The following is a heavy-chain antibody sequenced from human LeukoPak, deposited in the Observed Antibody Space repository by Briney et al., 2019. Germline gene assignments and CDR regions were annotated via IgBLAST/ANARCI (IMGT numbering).Heavy chain of an antibody. CDR3: ARAYCGGDCYSGDFDY. CDR1: GFSLSTSGVG. V-gene: IGHV2-5*01. J-gene: IGHJ4*02. D-gene: IGHD2-21*02. Sequence: SGPTLVKPTQTLTLTCTFSGFSLSTSGVGVGWIRQPPRKALGWLTVIYWNDDKRYSPSLKSRLTITKDTSKSQVVLTMTNMDPVDTGTYYCARAYCGGDCYSGDFDYWGQGTLVTVSS. CDR2: IYWNDDK.